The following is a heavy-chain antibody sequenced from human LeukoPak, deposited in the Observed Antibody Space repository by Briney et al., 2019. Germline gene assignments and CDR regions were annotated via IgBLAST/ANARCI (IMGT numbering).Heavy chain of an antibody. Sequence: ASVKVSCKASGYTFTAYYIHWVRQAPGQGLEGMGWINPNIGDTNYAQKFQGRVTMTTDTSTSTAYMELRSLRSDDTAVYYCANSSFQDYYYMDVWGKGTTVTVSS. D-gene: IGHD6-6*01. CDR2: INPNIGDT. V-gene: IGHV1-2*02. J-gene: IGHJ6*03. CDR1: GYTFTAYY. CDR3: ANSSFQDYYYMDV.